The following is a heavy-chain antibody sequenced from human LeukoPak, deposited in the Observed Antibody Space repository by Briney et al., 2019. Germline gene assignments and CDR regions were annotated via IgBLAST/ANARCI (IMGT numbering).Heavy chain of an antibody. CDR1: GFTFSSDD. D-gene: IGHD1-1*01. J-gene: IGHJ3*02. CDR3: ARGGHDHAFDI. CDR2: IRSSSSVI. Sequence: PGGSLRLSCAGSGFTFSSDDMNWVRQAPGKGLEWVSYIRSSSSVIYYADSVRGRFTISRDNAKNSLSLQMNSLRAEDTAVYYCARGGHDHAFDIWGQGTGVTVSS. V-gene: IGHV3-48*04.